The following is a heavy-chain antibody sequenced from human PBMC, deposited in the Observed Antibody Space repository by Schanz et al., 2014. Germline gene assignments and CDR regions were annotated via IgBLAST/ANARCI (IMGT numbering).Heavy chain of an antibody. D-gene: IGHD3-3*01. CDR3: ARADFWTGYASLDYYYGMDV. V-gene: IGHV3-23*04. CDR1: GFTFSNYA. Sequence: EVQLVESGGGLVQPGGSVRLSCAASGFTFSNYAMGWVRQTPGKGLEWVSTLSGSGAGTFYADSVKGRFTISRDNAKNSLYLQMNSLRVEDTAVYYCARADFWTGYASLDYYYGMDVWGQGTTVTVSS. J-gene: IGHJ6*02. CDR2: LSGSGAGT.